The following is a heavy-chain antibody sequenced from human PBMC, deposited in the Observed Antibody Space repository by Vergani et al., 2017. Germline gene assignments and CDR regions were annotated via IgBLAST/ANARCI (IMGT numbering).Heavy chain of an antibody. CDR3: ARLMGRGVKRTRYYYYGMDV. Sequence: QVQLQESGPGLVKPSETLSLTCPVSGGSISSYYWRWLRQPPGKGLEWIGYIYYSGSTNYNPSLKSRVTISVDTSKNQFSLRLSSVTAADPAVYYCARLMGRGVKRTRYYYYGMDVWGQGTTVTVSS. V-gene: IGHV4-59*12. D-gene: IGHD3-10*01. J-gene: IGHJ6*02. CDR1: GGSISSYY. CDR2: IYYSGST.